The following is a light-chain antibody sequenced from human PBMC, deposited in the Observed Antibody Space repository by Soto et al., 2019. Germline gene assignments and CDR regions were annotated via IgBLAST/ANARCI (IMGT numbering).Light chain of an antibody. J-gene: IGLJ3*02. CDR2: GNN. CDR3: QSYDSSLSGFWV. Sequence: QSVLTQPPSVSGAPGQRVTISFTGSSSNIGAGYDVHWYQQLPGTAPKLHIYGNNNRPSGVPDRFSGSKSGTSASLAITGLHAEDEADYYCQSYDSSLSGFWVFGGGTKVTVL. V-gene: IGLV1-40*01. CDR1: SSNIGAGYD.